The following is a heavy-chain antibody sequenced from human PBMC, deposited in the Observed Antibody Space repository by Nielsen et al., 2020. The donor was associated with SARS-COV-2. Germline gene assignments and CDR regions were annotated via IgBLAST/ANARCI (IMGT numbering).Heavy chain of an antibody. D-gene: IGHD6-13*01. CDR3: ARRHSSSWYGVATDYGMDV. CDR2: IYYSGST. J-gene: IGHJ6*02. V-gene: IGHV4-39*01. Sequence: WIRQPPGKGLEWIGSIYYSGSTYYNPSLKSRVTISVDTSKNQFSLKLSSVTAADTAVYYCARRHSSSWYGVATDYGMDVWGQGTTVTVSS.